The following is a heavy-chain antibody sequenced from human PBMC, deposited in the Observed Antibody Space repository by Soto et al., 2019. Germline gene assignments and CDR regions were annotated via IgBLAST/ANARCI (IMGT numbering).Heavy chain of an antibody. D-gene: IGHD3-10*01. CDR3: AKPYPRGSGSYGPYYYYMDV. V-gene: IGHV3-23*01. CDR1: GFTFSSYA. Sequence: GGSLRLSCAASGFTFSSYAMSWVRQAPGKGLEWVSAISGSGGSTYYADSVKGRFTISRDNSKNTLYLQMNSLRAEDTAVYYCAKPYPRGSGSYGPYYYYMDVWGKGTTVTVSS. J-gene: IGHJ6*03. CDR2: ISGSGGST.